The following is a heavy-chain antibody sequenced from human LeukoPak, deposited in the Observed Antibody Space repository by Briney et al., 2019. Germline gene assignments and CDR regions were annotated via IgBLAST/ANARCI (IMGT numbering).Heavy chain of an antibody. CDR2: INWNGGRT. V-gene: IGHV3-20*04. CDR3: ATGVAAKGRFDP. D-gene: IGHD3-3*01. J-gene: IGHJ5*02. Sequence: GVALRLPCAVSGHTFDDYGMTCVPRAPGRGRECVCGINWNGGRTGYADSVKGRFTISRDNSKNTLYLQMNSLRAEDTAVYYCATGVAAKGRFDPWGEGTLVTV. CDR1: GHTFDDYG.